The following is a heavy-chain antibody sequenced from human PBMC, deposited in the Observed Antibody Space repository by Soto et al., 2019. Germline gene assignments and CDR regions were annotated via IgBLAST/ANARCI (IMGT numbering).Heavy chain of an antibody. J-gene: IGHJ5*02. V-gene: IGHV4-34*01. CDR3: ARGNVALRYFDYFS. CDR2: IDHSGNT. Sequence: PSETLSLTCAVSGESFSDYHWTWIRQPPGKRLEWIGEIDHSGNTNYDPSLKRRVTISIDTFGRQFSLKLNSVTAADTAVYYCARGNVALRYFDYFSWGQGTQVTVSS. CDR1: GESFSDYH. D-gene: IGHD3-9*01.